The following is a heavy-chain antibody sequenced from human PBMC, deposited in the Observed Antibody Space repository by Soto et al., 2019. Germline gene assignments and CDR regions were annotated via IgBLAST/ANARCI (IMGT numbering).Heavy chain of an antibody. Sequence: ASVKVSCKASGYTFTSYGISWVRQAPGQGLEWMGWISAGNGNTKYSQKFQGRVTITRDTSASTAYMELSSLRSEDTAVYYCARAHYDILTGYSLNWFDPWG. CDR2: ISAGNGNT. V-gene: IGHV1-3*01. D-gene: IGHD3-9*01. CDR1: GYTFTSYG. CDR3: ARAHYDILTGYSLNWFDP. J-gene: IGHJ5*02.